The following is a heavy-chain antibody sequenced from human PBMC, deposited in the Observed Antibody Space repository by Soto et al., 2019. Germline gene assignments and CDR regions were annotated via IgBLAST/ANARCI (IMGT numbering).Heavy chain of an antibody. Sequence: SVKVSCKASGGTFSSYAISWVRQAPGQGLEWMGGIIPIFGTANYAQKFQGRVTITADESTSTAYMELSSLRSEDTAVYYCARDDRPPRVQLWLEDYYYGMDVWGQGTTVTVSS. V-gene: IGHV1-69*13. CDR1: GGTFSSYA. CDR3: ARDDRPPRVQLWLEDYYYGMDV. J-gene: IGHJ6*02. D-gene: IGHD5-18*01. CDR2: IIPIFGTA.